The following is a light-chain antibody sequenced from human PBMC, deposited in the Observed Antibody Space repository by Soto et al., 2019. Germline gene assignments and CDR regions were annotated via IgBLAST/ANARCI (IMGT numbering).Light chain of an antibody. J-gene: IGKJ5*01. CDR3: QQYKNWPIT. V-gene: IGKV3D-15*01. CDR1: QSFSSN. CDR2: GAS. Sequence: EIVMTQSPATLSVSPGERATLSCRASQSFSSNLAWYQQKPGQAPRLLIYGASTMATGIPARFRGSGSGTEFTLTISSLQSEDFEVYYCQQYKNWPITFGQGTRLEIK.